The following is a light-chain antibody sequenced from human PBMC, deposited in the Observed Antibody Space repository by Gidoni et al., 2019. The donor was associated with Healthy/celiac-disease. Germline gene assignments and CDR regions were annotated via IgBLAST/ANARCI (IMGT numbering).Light chain of an antibody. J-gene: IGKJ2*01. CDR2: AAS. CDR1: KSISSY. Sequence: IQVTQSPSSLSASVGDRVTITCRASKSISSYLNWYQQKPGKAPKLLIYAASSLQSGVPSRFSCSGSGTDFTLTISSLQPEDFATYYCQQSYSTPRTFGQGTKLEIK. CDR3: QQSYSTPRT. V-gene: IGKV1-39*01.